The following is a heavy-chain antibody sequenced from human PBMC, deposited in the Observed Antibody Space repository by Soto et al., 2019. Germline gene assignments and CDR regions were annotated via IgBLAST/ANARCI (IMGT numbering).Heavy chain of an antibody. D-gene: IGHD2-2*01. Sequence: EVQLLESGGGLVQPGGSLRLSCAASGFTFSSYAMSWVRQAPGKGLEWVSAFSGSGGSTYYADSVKGRFTISRDNSKNTLYLQMNSLRAEDTAVYYCANTERDQLEIDYWGQGTLVTVSS. V-gene: IGHV3-23*01. CDR1: GFTFSSYA. CDR2: FSGSGGST. CDR3: ANTERDQLEIDY. J-gene: IGHJ4*02.